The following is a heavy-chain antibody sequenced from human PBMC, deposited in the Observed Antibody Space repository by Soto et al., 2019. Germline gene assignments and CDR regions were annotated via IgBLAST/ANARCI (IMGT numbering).Heavy chain of an antibody. CDR2: IYPGDSDT. J-gene: IGHJ6*03. D-gene: IGHD6-13*01. V-gene: IGHV5-51*01. CDR1: GYSFTSYW. CDR3: ARRPGPKLEGIDYYYYYMDV. Sequence: GESLKISCKGSGYSFTSYWIGWVRQMPGKGLEWMGIIYPGDSDTRYSPSFQGQVTISADKSISTAYLQWSSLKASDTAMYYCARRPGPKLEGIDYYYYYMDVWGKGTTVTVSS.